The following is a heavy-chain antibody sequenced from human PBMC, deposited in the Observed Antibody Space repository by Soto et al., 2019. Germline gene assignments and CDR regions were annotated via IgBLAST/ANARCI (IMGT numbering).Heavy chain of an antibody. V-gene: IGHV4-59*12. CDR3: GRGHVDKAMVYYYYGMDV. Sequence: QVQLQESGPGLVKPSETLSLTCTVSGGSISSYYWSWIRQPPGKGLEWIGYIYYSGSTNYNPSLKSRVTITVEKSKNHFSPKLSTVVAADTAVDYCGRGHVDKAMVYYYYGMDVWGQGTTVTVSS. D-gene: IGHD5-18*01. J-gene: IGHJ6*02. CDR2: IYYSGST. CDR1: GGSISSYY.